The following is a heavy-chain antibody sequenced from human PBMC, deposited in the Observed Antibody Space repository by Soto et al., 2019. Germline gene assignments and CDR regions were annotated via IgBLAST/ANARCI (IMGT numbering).Heavy chain of an antibody. Sequence: EVQLLESGGGSVQPGGSLRLSCAASGFTFSSYAMHWVRRPPGKGLEWVSSISGGGGTAYYADSVKGRFSISRDSLVNTLYLQMNCLRADDTAVYYCAKGRGENWSFDYWGRGTLVTVSP. D-gene: IGHD3-10*01. V-gene: IGHV3-23*01. J-gene: IGHJ4*02. CDR3: AKGRGENWSFDY. CDR2: ISGGGGTA. CDR1: GFTFSSYA.